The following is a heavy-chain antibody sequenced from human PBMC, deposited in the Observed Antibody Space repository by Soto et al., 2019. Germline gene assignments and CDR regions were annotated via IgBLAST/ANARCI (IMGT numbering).Heavy chain of an antibody. CDR2: LNQDGSEI. V-gene: IGHV3-7*05. J-gene: IGHJ1*01. D-gene: IGHD3-16*01. CDR3: IPRGD. Sequence: EVQVVESGGGLVQPGGSLRLSCAASGFSFSHHWMTWVRQAPGKGLEWVASLNQDGSEIYYVDSAKGRFTISRDNAKNSLYLQRNVLRAEDTALYYCIPRGDWGQGTLVSVSS. CDR1: GFSFSHHW.